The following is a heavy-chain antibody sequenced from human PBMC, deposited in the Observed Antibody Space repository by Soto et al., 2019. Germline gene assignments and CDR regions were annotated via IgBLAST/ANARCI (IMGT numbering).Heavy chain of an antibody. CDR2: IYYSGST. D-gene: IGHD2-2*01. CDR1: GGSISSSRYY. CDR3: ARRYCSSTSCYSNWFDP. J-gene: IGHJ5*02. Sequence: SETLSLTCTVSGGSISSSRYYWGWIRQPLGKGLEWIGSIYYSGSTYYNPSLKSRVTISVDTSKNQFSLKLSSVTAADTAVYYCARRYCSSTSCYSNWFDPWGQGTLVTVSS. V-gene: IGHV4-39*01.